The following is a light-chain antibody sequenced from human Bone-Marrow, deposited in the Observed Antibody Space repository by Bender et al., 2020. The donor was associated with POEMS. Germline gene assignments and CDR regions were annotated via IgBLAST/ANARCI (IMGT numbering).Light chain of an antibody. CDR2: EVT. J-gene: IGLJ3*02. Sequence: QSALTQPASVSGSPGQSITISCTGTSNNVGSYNLVSWYQQLPGKAPELIIYEVTKRPSEVPDRFSGSRSGTSASLAISGLQSEDEADYYCCSSAGSFTWVFGGGTKVTVL. CDR3: CSSAGSFTWV. V-gene: IGLV2-23*02. CDR1: SNNVGSYNL.